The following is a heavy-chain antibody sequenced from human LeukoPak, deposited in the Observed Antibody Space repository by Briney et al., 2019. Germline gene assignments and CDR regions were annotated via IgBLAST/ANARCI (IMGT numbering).Heavy chain of an antibody. CDR1: EFTFSSYS. D-gene: IGHD6-13*01. J-gene: IGHJ4*02. Sequence: GGSLRLSCAASEFTFSSYSMSWVRQAPGKGLEWVTCISSGSTYIYYADSVKGRFTIARDNAKNSLYLQMNSLRVEDTAVYYCARHSPIEGGGQQPNFDYWGQGNLVTVSS. V-gene: IGHV3-21*01. CDR2: ISSGSTYI. CDR3: ARHSPIEGGGQQPNFDY.